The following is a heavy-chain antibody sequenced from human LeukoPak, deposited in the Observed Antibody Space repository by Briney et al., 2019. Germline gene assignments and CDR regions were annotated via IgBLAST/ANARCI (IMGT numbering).Heavy chain of an antibody. V-gene: IGHV4-34*01. D-gene: IGHD3-3*01. CDR3: ARVGFWSGYRIDY. CDR2: INHSEST. CDR1: GGSFSGYY. Sequence: PSETLSLTCAVYGGSFSGYYWSWIRQPPGKGLEWIGEINHSESTNYNPSLKSRVAISVDTSKNQFSLKLSSVTAADTAVYYCARVGFWSGYRIDYWGQGTLVTVSS. J-gene: IGHJ4*02.